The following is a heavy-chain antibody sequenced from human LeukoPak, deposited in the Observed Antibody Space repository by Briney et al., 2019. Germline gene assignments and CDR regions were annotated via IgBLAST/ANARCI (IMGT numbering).Heavy chain of an antibody. CDR1: GGSISSYY. V-gene: IGHV4-59*01. J-gene: IGHJ4*02. CDR3: TGNYYGSGSYADFDY. Sequence: SETLSLTCTVSGGSISSYYWSWIRQPPGKGLEWIGYIYYSGSTNYNPSLKGRVTISVDTSKNQFSLKLSSVTAADTAVYYCTGNYYGSGSYADFDYWGQGTLVTVSS. CDR2: IYYSGST. D-gene: IGHD3-10*01.